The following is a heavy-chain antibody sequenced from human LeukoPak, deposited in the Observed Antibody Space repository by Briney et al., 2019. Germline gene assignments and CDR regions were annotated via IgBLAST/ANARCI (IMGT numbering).Heavy chain of an antibody. J-gene: IGHJ4*02. V-gene: IGHV3-23*01. CDR1: EFTFSSYV. CDR2: ITPGGGT. Sequence: PGGSLRLSCAASEFTFSSYVMAWVRQAPGKGLEWVSTITPGGGTYYADSVKGRFTISRDNSKNTLYLQMNSLTAEDTAIYYCAKDRARRYDFWSGYSPLYVDYWGQGTLVTVSS. CDR3: AKDRARRYDFWSGYSPLYVDY. D-gene: IGHD3-3*01.